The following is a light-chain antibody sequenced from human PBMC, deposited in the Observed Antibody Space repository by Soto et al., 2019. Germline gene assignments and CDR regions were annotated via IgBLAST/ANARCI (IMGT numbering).Light chain of an antibody. CDR3: AAWDDSLNGPV. V-gene: IGLV1-44*01. CDR1: SSNIGSNT. CDR2: SNN. Sequence: QSVLTQPPSASGTPGQRVTISCSGSSSNIGSNTVNWYQQLPGTAPKLLIYSNNQRPSGAPDRSSGSKSGTSASLAISGLQSEDEADYFCAAWDDSLNGPVFGGGTKVTVL. J-gene: IGLJ2*01.